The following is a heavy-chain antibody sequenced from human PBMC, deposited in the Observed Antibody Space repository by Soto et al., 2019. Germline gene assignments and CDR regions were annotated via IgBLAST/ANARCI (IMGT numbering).Heavy chain of an antibody. CDR1: GGSISSGGYY. J-gene: IGHJ6*02. Sequence: PSETLSLTCTVSGGSISSGGYYWSWIRQHPGKGLEWIGYIYYSGSTYYNPSLKSRVTISVDTSKNQFSLKLSSVTAADTAVYYCARDNSNPYWTYGSGRYHYYYGMDAWGQGTTVTVSS. D-gene: IGHD3-10*01. V-gene: IGHV4-31*03. CDR2: IYYSGST. CDR3: ARDNSNPYWTYGSGRYHYYYGMDA.